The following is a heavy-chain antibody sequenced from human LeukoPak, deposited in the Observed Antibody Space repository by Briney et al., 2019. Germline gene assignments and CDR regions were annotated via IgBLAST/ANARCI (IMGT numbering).Heavy chain of an antibody. Sequence: SETLSLTCAVYGGSFSGYYWSWIRQPPGKGLEWIGYIYYSGSTYYNPSLKSRVTISVDTSKNQFSLKLSSVTAADTAVYYCARASTVKLRLDAFDIWGQGTMVTVSS. CDR2: IYYSGST. D-gene: IGHD4-11*01. V-gene: IGHV4-30-4*08. CDR1: GGSFSGYY. J-gene: IGHJ3*02. CDR3: ARASTVKLRLDAFDI.